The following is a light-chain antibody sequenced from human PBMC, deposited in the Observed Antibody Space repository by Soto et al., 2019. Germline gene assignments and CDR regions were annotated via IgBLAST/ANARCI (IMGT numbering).Light chain of an antibody. J-gene: IGKJ3*01. V-gene: IGKV1-33*01. CDR3: QQYDNLPLV. Sequence: DIQMTQSPSSLSASVGDRVTITCQASQDISNYLNWYQQKTGKAPKLLIYDASNLETGVPSRFSGSGAGTDFTFTISSLQPEDISTYYCQQYDNLPLVFGPGTKVDIK. CDR1: QDISNY. CDR2: DAS.